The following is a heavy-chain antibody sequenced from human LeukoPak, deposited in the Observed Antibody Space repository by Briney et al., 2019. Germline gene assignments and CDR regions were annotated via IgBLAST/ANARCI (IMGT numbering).Heavy chain of an antibody. J-gene: IGHJ5*02. Sequence: PGGSLRLSCAVSGFTFSDYYMSWIRQPPGKGLEWIGEINHSRSTNYNPSLKSRVTISVDTSKNQFSLKLSSVTAADTAIYYCARQHCSSSSCYFDPWGQGTLVTVSS. D-gene: IGHD2-2*01. CDR2: INHSRST. CDR1: GFTFSDYY. V-gene: IGHV4-34*08. CDR3: ARQHCSSSSCYFDP.